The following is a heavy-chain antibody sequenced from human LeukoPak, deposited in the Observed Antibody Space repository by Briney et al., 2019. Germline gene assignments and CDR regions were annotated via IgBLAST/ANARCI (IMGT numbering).Heavy chain of an antibody. CDR1: GFTFSSSA. CDR3: AKMNGYMDV. CDR2: ISGSGSGT. J-gene: IGHJ6*03. D-gene: IGHD1-1*01. V-gene: IGHV3-23*01. Sequence: GGSLRLSCTASGFTFSSSAITWVRQAPGKGLEWVSGISGSGSGTYYADFVKGRFTISRDNSKNTMYLEMNRLRAEDTAVYYCAKMNGYMDVWGKGTTVTVSS.